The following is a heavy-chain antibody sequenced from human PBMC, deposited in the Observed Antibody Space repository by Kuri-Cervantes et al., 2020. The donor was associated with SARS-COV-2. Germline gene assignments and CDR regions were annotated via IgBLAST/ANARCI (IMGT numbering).Heavy chain of an antibody. Sequence: GGSLRLSCAASGFTFGSYSMNWVRQAPGKGLEWVSSISSSSSYIYYADSVKGRFTISRDNAKNSLYLQMNSLRAEDTAVYYCARHEQWLEHKGLGFDYWGQGTLVTVSS. V-gene: IGHV3-21*04. J-gene: IGHJ4*02. D-gene: IGHD6-19*01. CDR1: GFTFGSYS. CDR3: ARHEQWLEHKGLGFDY. CDR2: ISSSSSYI.